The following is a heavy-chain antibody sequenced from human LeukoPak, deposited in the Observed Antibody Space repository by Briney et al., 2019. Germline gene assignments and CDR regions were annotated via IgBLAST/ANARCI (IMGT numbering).Heavy chain of an antibody. J-gene: IGHJ4*02. D-gene: IGHD6-19*01. CDR3: ARGPVYSSGWYGDYFDY. CDR2: ISYDGSNK. CDR1: GFTFSSYA. V-gene: IGHV3-30-3*01. Sequence: GGSLRLSCAASGFTFSSYAMHWVRQAPGKGLEWVAVISYDGSNKYYADSVKGRFTISRDNSKNTLYLQMNSLRAEDTAVYYCARGPVYSSGWYGDYFDYWGQGTLVTVSS.